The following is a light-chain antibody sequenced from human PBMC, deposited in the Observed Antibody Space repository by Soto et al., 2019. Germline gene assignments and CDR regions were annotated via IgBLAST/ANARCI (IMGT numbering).Light chain of an antibody. V-gene: IGLV2-11*01. J-gene: IGLJ3*02. CDR3: SSYAGTYTYWV. CDR2: DVS. Sequence: QSALTQPRSVSGSPGQSVTISCTGTNSDVGGYNYVSWYQHHPGKAPKVIIYDVSRRPSGVPDRFSGSKSGNTASLTISGLQAEDEADYYCSSYAGTYTYWVFGGGTKVTVL. CDR1: NSDVGGYNY.